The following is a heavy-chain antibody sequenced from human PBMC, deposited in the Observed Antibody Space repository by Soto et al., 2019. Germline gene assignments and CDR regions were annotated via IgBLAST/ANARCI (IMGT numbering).Heavy chain of an antibody. D-gene: IGHD3-3*01. CDR1: GFTFSSYA. Sequence: GSLRLSCAASGFTFSSYAMSWVRQAPGKGLEWVSAISGSGGSTYYADSVKGRFTISRDNSKNTLYLQMNSLRAEDTAVYYCAKCDYDFWSGYSLPLDAFDIWGQGTMVTVSS. J-gene: IGHJ3*02. CDR2: ISGSGGST. CDR3: AKCDYDFWSGYSLPLDAFDI. V-gene: IGHV3-23*01.